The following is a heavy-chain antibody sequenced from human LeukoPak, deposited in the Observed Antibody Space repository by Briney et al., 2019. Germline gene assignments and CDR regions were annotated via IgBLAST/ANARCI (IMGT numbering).Heavy chain of an antibody. D-gene: IGHD6-19*01. CDR3: ARDGSVAGTRRFNWFDP. Sequence: SETLSLTCSVSGGSVSSYYWNWIRQPPGKGLEWIGFFYHSGGTHYNPSLKSRVTISVDTSKNQFSLKLSSVTAADTAVYYCARDGSVAGTRRFNWFDPWGQGTLVTVSS. V-gene: IGHV4-59*02. J-gene: IGHJ5*02. CDR2: FYHSGGT. CDR1: GGSVSSYY.